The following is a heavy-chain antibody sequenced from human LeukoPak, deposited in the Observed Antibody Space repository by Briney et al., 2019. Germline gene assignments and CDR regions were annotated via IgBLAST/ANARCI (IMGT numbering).Heavy chain of an antibody. J-gene: IGHJ4*02. CDR2: IYYSGST. CDR1: GGSISSSSYY. D-gene: IGHD6-19*01. CDR3: ARHEYSSGWYLIDY. V-gene: IGHV4-39*01. Sequence: PSETLSLTCTVSGGSISSSSYYWGWIRQPPGKGLEWIGSIYYSGSTYYNPSLKSRVTISVDTSKNQFSLKLSSVTAADTAVYYCARHEYSSGWYLIDYWGQGTLVTVSS.